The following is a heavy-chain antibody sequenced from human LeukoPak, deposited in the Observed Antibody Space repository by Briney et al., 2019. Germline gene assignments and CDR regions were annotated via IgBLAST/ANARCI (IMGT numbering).Heavy chain of an antibody. J-gene: IGHJ4*02. CDR2: ISSNGGST. D-gene: IGHD4-23*01. CDR1: GFTFSSYA. V-gene: IGHV3-64*01. CDR3: ARVLDGGNSGFDY. Sequence: GGSLRLSCAASGFTFSSYAMHWVRQAPGKGLEYVSAISSNGGSTYYANSVKGRFTISRDNAKNSLYLQMNSLRAEDTALYYCARVLDGGNSGFDYWGQGTLVTVSS.